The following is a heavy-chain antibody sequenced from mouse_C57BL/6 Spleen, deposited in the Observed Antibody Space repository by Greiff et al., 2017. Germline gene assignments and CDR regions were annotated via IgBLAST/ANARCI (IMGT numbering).Heavy chain of an antibody. CDR3: ARGPSTVEYFDV. CDR2: IWSGGST. J-gene: IGHJ1*03. V-gene: IGHV2-2*01. CDR1: GFSLTSYG. D-gene: IGHD1-1*01. Sequence: VQLQESGPGLVQPSQSLSITCTVSGFSLTSYGVHWVRQSPGKGLEWLGVIWSGGSTDYNAAFISRLSISKDNSKSQVFFKMNSLQADDTAIYYCARGPSTVEYFDVWGTGTTVTVSS.